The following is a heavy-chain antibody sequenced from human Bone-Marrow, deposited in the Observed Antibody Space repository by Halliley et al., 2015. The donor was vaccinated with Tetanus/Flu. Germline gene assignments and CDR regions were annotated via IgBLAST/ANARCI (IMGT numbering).Heavy chain of an antibody. CDR1: RGSISSYY. CDR2: VFYTGTT. CDR3: ARDLGGDYAPHFGV. V-gene: IGHV4-59*01. J-gene: IGHJ4*02. Sequence: TLSLTCTVSRGSISSYYWTWIRQPPGKGLEWIGYVFYTGTTNYNPSLKSRVTMSLDMSKNQFSLSLTSVTAADTAVYYCARDLGGDYAPHFGVWGRGTLVTVSS. D-gene: IGHD4-17*01.